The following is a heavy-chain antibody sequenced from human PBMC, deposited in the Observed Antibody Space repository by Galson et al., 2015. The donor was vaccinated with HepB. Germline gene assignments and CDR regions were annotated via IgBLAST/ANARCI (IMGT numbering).Heavy chain of an antibody. V-gene: IGHV1-24*01. CDR2: FDPEDGET. CDR3: ATDYDSSGHDAFDI. Sequence: SVKVSCKIPGYTLTELSMHWVRQAPGKGLEWMGGFDPEDGETIYAQKFQGRVTMTEDTSTDTAYMELSSLRSEDTAVYYCATDYDSSGHDAFDIWGQGTMVTVSS. J-gene: IGHJ3*02. D-gene: IGHD3-22*01. CDR1: GYTLTELS.